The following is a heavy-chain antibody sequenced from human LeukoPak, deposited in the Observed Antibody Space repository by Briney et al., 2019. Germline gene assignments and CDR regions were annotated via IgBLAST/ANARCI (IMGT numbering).Heavy chain of an antibody. CDR2: IWYDGSNK. D-gene: IGHD6-19*01. J-gene: IGHJ4*02. V-gene: IGHV3-33*06. CDR1: GFTFSSYG. Sequence: GGSLRLSCAASGFTFSSYGMHWVRQAPGKGLEWVAVIWYDGSNKYYADSVKGRFTISRDNSKNTLSLQLNSLRAEDTAVYNCAKDATRTSGWYYFDYWGQGTLVTVSS. CDR3: AKDATRTSGWYYFDY.